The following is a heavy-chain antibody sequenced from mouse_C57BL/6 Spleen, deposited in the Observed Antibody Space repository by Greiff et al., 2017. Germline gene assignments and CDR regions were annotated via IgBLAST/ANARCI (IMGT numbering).Heavy chain of an antibody. V-gene: IGHV1-5*01. CDR2: IYPGNSDT. CDR1: GYTFTSYW. Sequence: EVQLQQSGTVLARPGASVKMSCKTSGYTFTSYWMHWVKQRPGQGLEWIGAIYPGNSDTSYNQKFKGKAKLTAVPSASTAYMELSSLTNEDSAVYYCTRDGGMGYYGSSPHWYCDVWGTGTTVTVSS. D-gene: IGHD1-1*01. J-gene: IGHJ1*03. CDR3: TRDGGMGYYGSSPHWYCDV.